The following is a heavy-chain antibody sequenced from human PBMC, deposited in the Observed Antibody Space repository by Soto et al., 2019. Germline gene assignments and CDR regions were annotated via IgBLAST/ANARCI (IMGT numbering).Heavy chain of an antibody. CDR1: GYTFTSYG. CDR2: ISGYNGKT. Sequence: ASVKVSCKASGYTFTSYGISWVRQAPGQGLGWMGWISGYNGKTNYAQKVQDRVTMTTDTSTSTVYMELRSLRSDDTAVYYCVRDSPIGSTFTGYDGIDYWGQGTLVTVSS. CDR3: VRDSPIGSTFTGYDGIDY. D-gene: IGHD5-12*01. J-gene: IGHJ4*02. V-gene: IGHV1-18*01.